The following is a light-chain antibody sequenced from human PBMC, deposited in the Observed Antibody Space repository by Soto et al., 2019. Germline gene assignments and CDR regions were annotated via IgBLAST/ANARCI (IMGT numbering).Light chain of an antibody. J-gene: IGKJ1*01. V-gene: IGKV3-15*01. Sequence: EVLMTQSPDTLYVSPGERATLSCRASQSVSSNLAWYQQKPGQAPRLLIYGASTRATGIPARFSGSGSGTEFTLTISSLQSEDFAVYYCQQYNNWPWTFGQGTKVDI. CDR3: QQYNNWPWT. CDR1: QSVSSN. CDR2: GAS.